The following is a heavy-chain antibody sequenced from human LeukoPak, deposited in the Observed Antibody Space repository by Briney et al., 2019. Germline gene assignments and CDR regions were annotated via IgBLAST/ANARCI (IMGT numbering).Heavy chain of an antibody. Sequence: KPSETLSLTCAVYGGSFSTYYWNWIRQPPGKGREGIGEINHSGSTTYNPSLKSRVTLSVDTSKNQFSLKLSSVTAADTALYYCARGLSSSWYRAEYFQQWGQGTLVTVSS. CDR1: GGSFSTYY. D-gene: IGHD6-13*01. V-gene: IGHV4-34*01. J-gene: IGHJ1*01. CDR2: INHSGST. CDR3: ARGLSSSWYRAEYFQQ.